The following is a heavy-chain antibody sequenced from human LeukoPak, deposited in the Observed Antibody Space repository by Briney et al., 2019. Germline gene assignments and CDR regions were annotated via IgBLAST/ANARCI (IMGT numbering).Heavy chain of an antibody. J-gene: IGHJ4*02. CDR1: GFTFNNYA. D-gene: IGHD2-21*01. Sequence: GGSLRLSCAASGFTFNNYAMGWVRQPPGKGLEWLSAIDGGGDATKYADSVKGRFTISRDNSKNTLSLQMNSLRVEDTAIYCCAKSDCGSDGCKLLNYWGQGILVTVSS. V-gene: IGHV3-23*01. CDR2: IDGGGDAT. CDR3: AKSDCGSDGCKLLNY.